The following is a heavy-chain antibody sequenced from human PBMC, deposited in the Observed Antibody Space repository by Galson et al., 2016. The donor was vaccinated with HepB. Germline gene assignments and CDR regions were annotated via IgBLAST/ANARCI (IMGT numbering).Heavy chain of an antibody. CDR3: ARDECNWDYDCAFDI. J-gene: IGHJ3*02. CDR2: ISTSSSTI. Sequence: SLRLSCAASGFTFGIYSMNWVRQAPGKGLEWISYISTSSSTIYYADSVKGRFTISRDNAKSSLYLQMTSLRAEDTAVYYCARDECNWDYDCAFDIWGQGTMVTVSS. CDR1: GFTFGIYS. D-gene: IGHD1-7*01. V-gene: IGHV3-48*01.